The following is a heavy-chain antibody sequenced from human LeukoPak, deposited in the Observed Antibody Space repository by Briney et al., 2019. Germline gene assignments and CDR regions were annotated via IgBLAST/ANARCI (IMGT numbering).Heavy chain of an antibody. J-gene: IGHJ6*03. CDR3: ARDDVVVPAAILPYYYYYYMDV. D-gene: IGHD2-2*02. CDR2: INWNGGST. V-gene: IGHV3-20*04. Sequence: PGGSLRLSCAASGFTFDDYGMSWVRQAPGKGLEWVSGINWNGGSTAYADSVKGRFTISRDNAKNSLYLQINSLRAEDTAVYYCARDDVVVPAAILPYYYYYYMDVWGKGTTVTVSS. CDR1: GFTFDDYG.